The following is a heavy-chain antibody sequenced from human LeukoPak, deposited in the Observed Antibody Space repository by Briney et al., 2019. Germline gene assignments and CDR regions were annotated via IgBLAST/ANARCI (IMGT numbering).Heavy chain of an antibody. V-gene: IGHV3-30-3*01. CDR3: ARVSCTSCYTVDY. CDR2: ISYDGSNK. J-gene: IGHJ4*02. CDR1: GFTFSSYA. D-gene: IGHD2-2*02. Sequence: GGSLRLSCAASGFTFSSYAMHWVRQAPGKGLEWVAVISYDGSNKYYADSVEGRFTISRDNSKNTLYLQMNSLRAEDTAVYYCARVSCTSCYTVDYWGQGTLVTVSS.